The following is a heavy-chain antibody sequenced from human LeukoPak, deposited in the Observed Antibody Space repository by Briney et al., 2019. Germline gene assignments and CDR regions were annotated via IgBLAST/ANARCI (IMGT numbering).Heavy chain of an antibody. J-gene: IGHJ4*02. CDR3: ARSIPYGTTWYGRSDY. D-gene: IGHD6-13*01. CDR2: IYSGGST. V-gene: IGHV3-53*01. Sequence: GGSLRLSCAASGFTVSSNYMSWVRQAPGKGLEWVSVIYSGGSTYYADSVKGRFTISRDNSKNTLYLQMNSLRAEDTAVYYCARSIPYGTTWYGRSDYWGQGTLVTVSS. CDR1: GFTVSSNY.